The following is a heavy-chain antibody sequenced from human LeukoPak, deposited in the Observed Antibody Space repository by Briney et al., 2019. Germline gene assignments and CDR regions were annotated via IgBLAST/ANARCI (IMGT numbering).Heavy chain of an antibody. CDR3: AKSRNYGSGSYLDF. J-gene: IGHJ4*02. V-gene: IGHV3-43*02. Sequence: GGPLRLSCAASGFTFDDYAMHWVRQPPGKGLEWVSLITGDGFSTYHADSVKGRFSISRGTSKNSLHLQMNSLRSEDTALYYCAKSRNYGSGSYLDFWGPGTLVTVSS. D-gene: IGHD3-10*01. CDR1: GFTFDDYA. CDR2: ITGDGFST.